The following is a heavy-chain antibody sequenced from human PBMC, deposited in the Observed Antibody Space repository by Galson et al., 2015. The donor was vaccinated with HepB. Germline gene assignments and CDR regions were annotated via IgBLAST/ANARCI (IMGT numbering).Heavy chain of an antibody. CDR3: ARDSHVLTGYYNVLDS. J-gene: IGHJ4*02. V-gene: IGHV3-21*01. D-gene: IGHD3-9*01. CDR2: ISGSDSYI. Sequence: SLRLSCAASGFTFSGYTMNWVRQAPGKGLEWVSSISGSDSYIYYADSVKGRFTISRDNAKNSLYLQMNSLTAEDTAVYYCARDSHVLTGYYNVLDSWGQGTLVTVSS. CDR1: GFTFSGYT.